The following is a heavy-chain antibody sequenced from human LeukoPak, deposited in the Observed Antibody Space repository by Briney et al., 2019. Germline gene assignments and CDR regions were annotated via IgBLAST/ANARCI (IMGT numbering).Heavy chain of an antibody. CDR1: GGSFSGYY. D-gene: IGHD2-15*01. CDR3: ARGVAFDY. V-gene: IGHV4-34*01. J-gene: IGHJ4*02. Sequence: PSETLSLTCAVYGGSFSGYYWSWIRQPPGKGLEWIGEINHSGSTNYNPSLKSRVTISVDTSKNQFSLRLSSVTAADTAVYYCARGVAFDYWGQGTLVTVSS. CDR2: INHSGST.